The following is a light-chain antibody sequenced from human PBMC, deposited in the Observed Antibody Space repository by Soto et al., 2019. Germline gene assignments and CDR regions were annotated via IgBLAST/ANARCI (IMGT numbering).Light chain of an antibody. CDR3: QQYGVSPT. CDR2: DAS. Sequence: EIVLTQSPASLSLSPGDRATLSCRASQSVPRNLAWYQQRPGQAPRLLIYDASSRATGIPDRFSGSGSGTDFILTISSLEPEDFAVYYCQQYGVSPTFGGGTKVDIK. J-gene: IGKJ4*01. CDR1: QSVPRN. V-gene: IGKV3-11*01.